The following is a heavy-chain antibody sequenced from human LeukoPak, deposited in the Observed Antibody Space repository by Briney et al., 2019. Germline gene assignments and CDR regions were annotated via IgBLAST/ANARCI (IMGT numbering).Heavy chain of an antibody. Sequence: SETLSLTCTVSGGFISSYYWSWIRQPPGKGLEWIGYIYYSGSTNYNPSLKSRVTISVDTSKNQFSLKLSSVTAADTAVYYCASANGDWFDPWGQGTLVTVSS. V-gene: IGHV4-59*08. D-gene: IGHD4/OR15-4a*01. CDR2: IYYSGST. CDR1: GGFISSYY. CDR3: ASANGDWFDP. J-gene: IGHJ5*02.